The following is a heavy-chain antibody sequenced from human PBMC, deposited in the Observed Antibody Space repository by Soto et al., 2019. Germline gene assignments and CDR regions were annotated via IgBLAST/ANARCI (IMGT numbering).Heavy chain of an antibody. CDR1: GGSISSSGYY. V-gene: IGHV4-39*07. D-gene: IGHD3-10*01. J-gene: IGHJ4*02. Sequence: SETLSLTCTVSGGSISSSGYYWSWIRQPPGKGLEWIGEINHSGSTNYNPSLKSRVTISVDTSKNQFSLKLSSVTAADTAVYYCTTRYYYGSGSYYNMVSDYWGQGTLVTVSS. CDR3: TTRYYYGSGSYYNMVSDY. CDR2: INHSGST.